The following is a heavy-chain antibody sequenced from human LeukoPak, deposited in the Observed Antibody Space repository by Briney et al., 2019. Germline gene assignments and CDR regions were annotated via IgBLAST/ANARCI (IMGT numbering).Heavy chain of an antibody. V-gene: IGHV3-23*01. CDR2: ISGSGGST. CDR3: AKDPLLFYDSSGYHSNDAFDI. CDR1: GFTFSSYA. D-gene: IGHD3-22*01. Sequence: GGSLRLSCAASGFTFSSYAMSWVRQAPGKGLEWVSAISGSGGSTYYADSVKGRFTISRDNSKNTLYLQMNSLRAEDTAVYYCAKDPLLFYDSSGYHSNDAFDIWGQGTMVTVSS. J-gene: IGHJ3*02.